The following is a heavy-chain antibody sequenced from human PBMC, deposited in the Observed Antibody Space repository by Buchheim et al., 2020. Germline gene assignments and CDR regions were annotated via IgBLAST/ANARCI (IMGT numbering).Heavy chain of an antibody. CDR2: INHSGST. CDR3: ARGLGGVVPAATRRCWFDP. J-gene: IGHJ5*02. Sequence: QVQLQQWGAGLLKPSETLSLTCAVYGGSFRGYYWSWIRQPPGKGLEWIGEINHSGSTNYNPSLKSRVTISVDTSKNQFSLKLSSVTAADTAVYYCARGLGGVVPAATRRCWFDPWGQGTL. D-gene: IGHD2-2*01. V-gene: IGHV4-34*01. CDR1: GGSFRGYY.